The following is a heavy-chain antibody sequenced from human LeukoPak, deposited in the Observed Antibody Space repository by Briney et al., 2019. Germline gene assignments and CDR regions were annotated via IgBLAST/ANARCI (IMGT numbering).Heavy chain of an antibody. V-gene: IGHV3-23*01. Sequence: GGSLRLSCAASGFTFSSYAMSWVRQAPGKGLEWVSAISGSGGSTYYAHSFKRPFPISRHNSKTTLYLQMNSLRAEDTAVYYFAKDSWSDNGVWDPFDIWGQGTMVTVSS. CDR3: AKDSWSDNGVWDPFDI. CDR2: ISGSGGST. CDR1: GFTFSSYA. D-gene: IGHD4/OR15-4a*01. J-gene: IGHJ3*02.